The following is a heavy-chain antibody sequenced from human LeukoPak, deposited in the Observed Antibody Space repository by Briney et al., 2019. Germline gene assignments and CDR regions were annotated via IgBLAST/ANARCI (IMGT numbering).Heavy chain of an antibody. D-gene: IGHD3-3*01. V-gene: IGHV3-11*04. CDR2: ISSSGSTI. CDR3: ARDVGRITIFGVVTGDWFDP. CDR1: GFTFSDYY. Sequence: KPGGSLRLSCAASGFTFSDYYMSWICQAPGKGLEWVSYISSSGSTIYYADSVKGRFTISRDNAKNSLYLQMNSLRAEDTAVYYCARDVGRITIFGVVTGDWFDPWGQGTLVTVSS. J-gene: IGHJ5*02.